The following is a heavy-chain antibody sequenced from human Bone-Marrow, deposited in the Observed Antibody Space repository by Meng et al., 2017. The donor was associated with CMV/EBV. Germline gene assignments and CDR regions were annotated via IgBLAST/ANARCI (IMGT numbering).Heavy chain of an antibody. CDR1: GFTFSSYW. CDR2: INSDGSST. V-gene: IGHV3-74*01. D-gene: IGHD2-2*01. CDR3: ARAVVVPATTDY. J-gene: IGHJ4*02. Sequence: GESLKISCAASGFTFSSYWMHWVRQAPGKGLVWVSRINSDGSSTSYADSVKGRFTISRDNAKNTLYLQMNSLRAEDTAVYYCARAVVVPATTDYWGQGTLVTGSS.